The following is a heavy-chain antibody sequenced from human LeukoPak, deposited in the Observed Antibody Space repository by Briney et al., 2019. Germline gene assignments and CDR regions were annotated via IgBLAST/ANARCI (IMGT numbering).Heavy chain of an antibody. V-gene: IGHV4-34*01. Sequence: SDTLSLTCAVYGGSFSGYYWRWIRHPPGKGLEWIGEINHCRSTNYNPSLKSQVTISVDTSKNQFSLKLSSVTAADTAVYYCASLNWNRRYGMDVWGQGTTVTVSS. CDR2: INHCRST. D-gene: IGHD1-20*01. J-gene: IGHJ6*02. CDR1: GGSFSGYY. CDR3: ASLNWNRRYGMDV.